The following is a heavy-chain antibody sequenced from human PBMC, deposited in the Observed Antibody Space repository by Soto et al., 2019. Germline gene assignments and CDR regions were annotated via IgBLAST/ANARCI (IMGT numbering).Heavy chain of an antibody. CDR2: ISHDGSNQ. Sequence: GVSLRLSCVASGFTLRTSGMHWVRQAPSKGLEWVAVISHDGSNQFYAESVKGRFTISRDNSKNMLYLQMNSLRADDSAVYFCAKDSSAAFDYWGQGTVVTSPQ. CDR3: AKDSSAAFDY. D-gene: IGHD6-25*01. V-gene: IGHV3-30*18. J-gene: IGHJ4*02. CDR1: GFTLRTSG.